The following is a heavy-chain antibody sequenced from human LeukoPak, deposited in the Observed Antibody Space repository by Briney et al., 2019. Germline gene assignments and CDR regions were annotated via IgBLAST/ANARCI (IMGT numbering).Heavy chain of an antibody. V-gene: IGHV3-9*01. CDR2: ISWNSGSI. J-gene: IGHJ6*02. Sequence: GRSLRLSCAASGFTFDDYAMHWVRQVPGRGLEWVSRISWNSGSIGYADSVKGRFTISRDNSKNTLYLQMNSLRAEDTAVYYCASPLSLILPSRTKPYYYYGMDVWGQGTTVTVSS. CDR3: ASPLSLILPSRTKPYYYYGMDV. D-gene: IGHD2-2*01. CDR1: GFTFDDYA.